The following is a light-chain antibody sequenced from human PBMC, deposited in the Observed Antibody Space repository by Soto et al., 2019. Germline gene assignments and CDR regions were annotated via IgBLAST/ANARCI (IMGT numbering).Light chain of an antibody. CDR1: QSVNSD. Sequence: EIVMTQSPATLSVSPGDRATLSCRASQSVNSDLAWYQQKPGQAPRLLIYAASTMPTDIPDRFLGSGSGTDFSLTITSLLYEDFAVYYCRLYHNGSPWTFGQGTTVEI. CDR2: AAS. CDR3: RLYHNGSPWT. V-gene: IGKV3-15*01. J-gene: IGKJ1*01.